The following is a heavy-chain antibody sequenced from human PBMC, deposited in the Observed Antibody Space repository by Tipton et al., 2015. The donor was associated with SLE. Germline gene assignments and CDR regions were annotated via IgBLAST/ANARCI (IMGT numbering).Heavy chain of an antibody. D-gene: IGHD2-15*01. CDR2: IYHSGST. V-gene: IGHV4-38-2*02. J-gene: IGHJ3*02. CDR1: GYSISSGYY. Sequence: LRLSCIVSGYSISSGYYWGWIRQPPGTGLEWIGSIYHSGSTYYNSSLKSRVIISVDTAKNQFSLKLYSVTAADTAVYYCARSGGYCSGGICPYAFDIWGQGTMVTVSS. CDR3: ARSGGYCSGGICPYAFDI.